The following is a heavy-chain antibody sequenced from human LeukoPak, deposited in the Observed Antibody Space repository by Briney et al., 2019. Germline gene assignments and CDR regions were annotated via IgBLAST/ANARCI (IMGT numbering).Heavy chain of an antibody. CDR3: TTDDYGDYPLFDY. D-gene: IGHD4-17*01. V-gene: IGHV3-15*01. CDR2: IKSKTDGGTT. CDR1: GFTFSNAW. Sequence: GGSLRLSCAASGFTFSNAWMSWVRQAPGKGLEWVGRIKSKTDGGTTDYAAPVKGRFTTSRDDSKNTLYLQMNSLKTEDTAVYYCTTDDYGDYPLFDYWGQGTLVTVSS. J-gene: IGHJ4*02.